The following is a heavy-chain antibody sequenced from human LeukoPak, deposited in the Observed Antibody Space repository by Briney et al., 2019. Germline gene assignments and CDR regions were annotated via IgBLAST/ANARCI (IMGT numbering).Heavy chain of an antibody. V-gene: IGHV1-2*06. Sequence: ASAKVSCQASGYTFTGYYMHWVRQAPGQGLEWMGRINPNSGGTNYAQKFQGRVTMTRDTSISTAYMELTSLRSDDTAVYYCARGEAAAQQYNWFDPWGQGTLVTVSS. CDR2: INPNSGGT. CDR1: GYTFTGYY. CDR3: ARGEAAAQQYNWFDP. J-gene: IGHJ5*02. D-gene: IGHD6-13*01.